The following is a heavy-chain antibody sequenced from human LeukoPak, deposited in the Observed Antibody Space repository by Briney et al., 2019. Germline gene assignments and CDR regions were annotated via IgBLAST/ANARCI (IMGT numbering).Heavy chain of an antibody. CDR3: ARVGLWRNFDY. Sequence: ASVKVSCKASGYTFTSYAMHWVRQAPGQRLEWMGWINAGNGNTKYSQKFQGRVTITRDTPASTAYMELSSLRSEDTAVYYCARVGLWRNFDYWGQGTLVTVSS. CDR2: INAGNGNT. J-gene: IGHJ4*02. CDR1: GYTFTSYA. D-gene: IGHD5-18*01. V-gene: IGHV1-3*01.